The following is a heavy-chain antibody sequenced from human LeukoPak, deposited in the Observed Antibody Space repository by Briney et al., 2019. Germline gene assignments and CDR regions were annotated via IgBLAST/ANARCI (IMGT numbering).Heavy chain of an antibody. CDR2: IIPLLGTR. CDR1: GGTFSSYA. Sequence: GSSVKVSCKASGGTFSSYAISWVRQAPGQGLEWMGGIIPLLGTRNYAQKFQDRVTITADESTNTAYMELSSLRSEDTAVYYCARDSVGDIIIHGIDIWGQGTMVTVSS. J-gene: IGHJ3*02. V-gene: IGHV1-69*01. CDR3: ARDSVGDIIIHGIDI. D-gene: IGHD3-3*01.